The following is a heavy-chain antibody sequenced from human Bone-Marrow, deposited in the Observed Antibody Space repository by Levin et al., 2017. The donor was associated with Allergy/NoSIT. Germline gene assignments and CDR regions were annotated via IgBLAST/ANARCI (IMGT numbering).Heavy chain of an antibody. J-gene: IGHJ6*02. CDR1: GDTFNNYV. Sequence: KISCKASGDTFNNYVMKWVRQAPGQGLEWMGVIIPNFGTPNYAPKFQGRVTITADASTSTVYMELSRLRSDDTAIYYCARPPRGAGWSGTNVWGQGTTVIVSS. CDR2: IIPNFGTP. CDR3: ARPPRGAGWSGTNV. D-gene: IGHD3-3*01. V-gene: IGHV1-69*01.